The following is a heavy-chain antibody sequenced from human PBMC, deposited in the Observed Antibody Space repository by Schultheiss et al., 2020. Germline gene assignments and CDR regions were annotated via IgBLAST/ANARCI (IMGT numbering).Heavy chain of an antibody. CDR3: AKDPLSCSSTSCYVGYFDY. CDR2: INPSGGST. CDR1: GGTFSSYA. V-gene: IGHV1-69*04. J-gene: IGHJ4*02. D-gene: IGHD2-2*01. Sequence: SVKVSCKASGGTFSSYAISWVRQAPGQGLEWMGIINPSGGSTSYAQKFQGRVTITADKSTSTAYMELSSLRSEDTALYYCAKDPLSCSSTSCYVGYFDYWGKGTLVTVSS.